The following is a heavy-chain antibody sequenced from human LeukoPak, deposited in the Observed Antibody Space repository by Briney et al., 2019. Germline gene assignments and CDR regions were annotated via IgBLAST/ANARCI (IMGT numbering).Heavy chain of an antibody. J-gene: IGHJ4*02. D-gene: IGHD6-19*01. CDR3: ARHVSYSGDNFDF. Sequence: SETLSLTCTVSGGSISGYFWSWIRQPPGKGLEWIGYIYYSGSTNFNPSLKTRVTISVDTSKNQFSLKLSSVTAADTAVYFCARHVSYSGDNFDFWGQGTLVTVSS. CDR1: GGSISGYF. V-gene: IGHV4-59*08. CDR2: IYYSGST.